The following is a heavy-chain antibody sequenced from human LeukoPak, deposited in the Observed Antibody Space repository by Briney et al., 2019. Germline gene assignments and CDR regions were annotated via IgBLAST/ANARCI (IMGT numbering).Heavy chain of an antibody. CDR2: ISGSGGNT. V-gene: IGHV3-23*01. Sequence: GGSLRLSCAASGFTFNNYAMNWVRQAPGKGLEWVSSISGSGGNTYYADSVKGRFTISRDNSKNTLYLQMNSLRAEDTAVYYCARGPSGYHNTGGQGTLVTVSS. CDR3: ARGPSGYHNT. CDR1: GFTFNNYA. D-gene: IGHD5-12*01. J-gene: IGHJ4*02.